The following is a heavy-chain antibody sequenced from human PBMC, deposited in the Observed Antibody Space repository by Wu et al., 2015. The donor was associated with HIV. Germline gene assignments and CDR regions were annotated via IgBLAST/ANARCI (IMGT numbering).Heavy chain of an antibody. D-gene: IGHD6-19*01. CDR3: ARDFIAVAATSGYYYYGMDV. Sequence: QVQLVQSGAEVKKPGASVKVSCKASGYTFTSYGISWVRQAPGQGLEWMGWISAYNGNTNYAQKLQARVTMTTDTSTSTAYMELRSLRSDDTAVYYCARDFIAVAATSGYYYYGMDVWGQGTTVTVSS. CDR1: GYTFTSYG. V-gene: IGHV1-18*01. J-gene: IGHJ6*02. CDR2: ISAYNGNT.